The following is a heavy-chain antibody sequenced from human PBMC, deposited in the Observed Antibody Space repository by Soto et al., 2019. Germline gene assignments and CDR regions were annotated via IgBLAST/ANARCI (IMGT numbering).Heavy chain of an antibody. CDR1: GGSISSSSYY. J-gene: IGHJ4*02. Sequence: QLQLQESGPGLVKPSETLSLTCTVSGGSISSSSYYWGWIRQPPGKGLEWIGSIYYSGSTYYNPSLKSRVTISVDTSKNQFSLKLSSVTAADTAVYYCARMNIVVVVAGVGYFDYWGQGTLVTVSS. CDR3: ARMNIVVVVAGVGYFDY. V-gene: IGHV4-39*01. D-gene: IGHD2-15*01. CDR2: IYYSGST.